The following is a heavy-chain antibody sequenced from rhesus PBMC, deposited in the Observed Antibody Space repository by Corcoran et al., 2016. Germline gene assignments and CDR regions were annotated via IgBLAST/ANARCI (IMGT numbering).Heavy chain of an antibody. V-gene: IGHV4-127*01. CDR2: ILGSGGTH. D-gene: IGHD2-15*01. J-gene: IGHJ4*01. CDR3: THNPARAPPEY. CDR1: GYSVSSDCD. Sequence: QVQLQESGPAVVKPSETLSLTCDVSGYSVSSDCDWSSVRQAPGKGLEWIGFILGSGGTHSNNPSLGGLVTISNDQSKNQFSRGLSSMPTEAAAVYYCTHNPARAPPEYWGQGVLVPVSS.